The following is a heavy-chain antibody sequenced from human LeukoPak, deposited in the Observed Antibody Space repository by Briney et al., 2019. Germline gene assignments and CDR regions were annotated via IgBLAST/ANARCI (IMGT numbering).Heavy chain of an antibody. CDR1: GFTFSSHA. CDR2: VSYDGSNK. V-gene: IGHV3-30*01. Sequence: GRSLRLSCAASGFTFSSHAMHWVRQAPGKGLEWVAIVSYDGSNKYYADSVKGRFTISRDNSKNTLFLQMNSLRAEDTAVYYCARGGSGSYYYYFHYMDVWGQGTTVTVSS. J-gene: IGHJ6*03. D-gene: IGHD3-10*01. CDR3: ARGGSGSYYYYFHYMDV.